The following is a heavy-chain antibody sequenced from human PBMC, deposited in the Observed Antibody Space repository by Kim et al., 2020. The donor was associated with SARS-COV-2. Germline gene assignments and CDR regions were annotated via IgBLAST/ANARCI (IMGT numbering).Heavy chain of an antibody. V-gene: IGHV3-48*02. J-gene: IGHJ3*02. CDR1: GFTFSAYD. CDR3: VRDCMGGAFDM. CDR2: ITKSSTTI. D-gene: IGHD2-8*01. Sequence: GGSLRLSCATSGFTFSAYDMNWVRQAPGKGLEWLSFITKSSTTIYYADSVEGRFTISRDNAKNSLFLQMNSLRDEDTALYYCVRDCMGGAFDMWCQGTMV.